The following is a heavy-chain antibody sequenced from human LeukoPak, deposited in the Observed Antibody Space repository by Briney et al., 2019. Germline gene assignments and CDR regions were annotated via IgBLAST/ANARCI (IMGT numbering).Heavy chain of an antibody. J-gene: IGHJ6*02. CDR3: ARFYCSGGSCCRMDV. CDR1: GFTVSTNY. D-gene: IGHD2-15*01. V-gene: IGHV3-53*01. CDR2: IYSGGST. Sequence: PGGSLRLSCAASGFTVSTNYLSWVRQAPGKGLEWVAVIYSGGSTYYADSVKGRFTISRDNSNNTLYLQMNSLRAEDTAVYYCARFYCSGGSCCRMDVWGQGTTVTVSS.